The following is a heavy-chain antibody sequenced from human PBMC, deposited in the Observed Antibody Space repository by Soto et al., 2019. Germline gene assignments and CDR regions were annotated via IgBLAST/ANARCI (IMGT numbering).Heavy chain of an antibody. CDR3: ARSWSDFYNWFDP. Sequence: SVKVSCKASGGTFSSYAISWARQAPGQGLEWMGGIIPIFGTANYAQKFQGRVTITADESTSTAYMELSSLRSEDTAVYYCARSWSDFYNWFDPWGQGTLVTVSS. CDR1: GGTFSSYA. J-gene: IGHJ5*02. D-gene: IGHD6-13*01. CDR2: IIPIFGTA. V-gene: IGHV1-69*13.